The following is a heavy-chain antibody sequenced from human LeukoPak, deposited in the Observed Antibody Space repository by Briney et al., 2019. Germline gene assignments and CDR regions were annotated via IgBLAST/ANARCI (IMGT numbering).Heavy chain of an antibody. CDR3: ATLRWGSGRYAGDY. Sequence: GGSLRLSCAASGFTFSTYEMNWVRQAPGKGLEWVSYISSSGSTIYYADSVKGRFSISRDNANDSLSLQMNSLRVEDTAVYYCATLRWGSGRYAGDYWGQGILVTVSS. D-gene: IGHD6-19*01. CDR1: GFTFSTYE. CDR2: ISSSGSTI. J-gene: IGHJ4*02. V-gene: IGHV3-48*03.